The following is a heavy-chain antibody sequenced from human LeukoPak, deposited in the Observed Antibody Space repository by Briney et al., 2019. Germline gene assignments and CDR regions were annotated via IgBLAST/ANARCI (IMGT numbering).Heavy chain of an antibody. CDR2: ISSSSSTI. D-gene: IGHD3-10*01. J-gene: IGHJ4*02. CDR3: VRGVIIWRDLGGDYFDY. Sequence: GGSLRLSCAASGFTFSSYSMNWVRQAPGKGLEWVSYISSSSSTIYYADSVKGRFTISRDNAKNSLYLQMNSLRAEDTAVYYCVRGVIIWRDLGGDYFDYWGQGTLVTVSS. CDR1: GFTFSSYS. V-gene: IGHV3-48*01.